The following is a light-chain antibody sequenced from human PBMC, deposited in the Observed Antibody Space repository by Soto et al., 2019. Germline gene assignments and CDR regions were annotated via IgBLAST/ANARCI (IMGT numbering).Light chain of an antibody. CDR2: DAS. CDR1: QDISNY. J-gene: IGKJ4*01. Sequence: DIQMTQSPSSLSASVGDRVTITCQASQDISNYLNWYQQKPGKAPKLLIYDASNLETGVPSRFSGNGSGTDFNFTISSLQPEDIPTYYCQQYDNLPLTFRGGTKVEIK. CDR3: QQYDNLPLT. V-gene: IGKV1-33*01.